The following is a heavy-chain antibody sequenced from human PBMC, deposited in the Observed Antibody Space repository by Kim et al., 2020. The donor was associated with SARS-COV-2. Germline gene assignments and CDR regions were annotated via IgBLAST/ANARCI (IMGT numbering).Heavy chain of an antibody. D-gene: IGHD3-3*01. V-gene: IGHV3-30-3*01. Sequence: GGSLRLSCAASGFTFSSYAMHWVRQAPGKGLEWVAVISYDGSNKYYADSVKGRFTISRDNSKNTLYLQMNSLRAEDTAVYYCARDLISVGTPYDFWSGVWGIDVWGQGTTVTVSS. J-gene: IGHJ6*02. CDR1: GFTFSSYA. CDR3: ARDLISVGTPYDFWSGVWGIDV. CDR2: ISYDGSNK.